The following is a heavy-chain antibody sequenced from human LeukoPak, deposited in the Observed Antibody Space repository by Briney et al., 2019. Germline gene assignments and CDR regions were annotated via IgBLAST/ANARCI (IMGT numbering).Heavy chain of an antibody. CDR2: ISTSSSAI. CDR1: GFTFSSYS. V-gene: IGHV3-48*01. J-gene: IGHJ4*02. Sequence: GGSLRLSCAASGFTFSSYSMNWVRQAPGKGLEWISCISTSSSAIYYADSVKGRFTISRDNAKNSLYLQMNSLRAEDTAVYYCAKDRCSGGSCYFFDHWGQGTLVTVSS. D-gene: IGHD2-15*01. CDR3: AKDRCSGGSCYFFDH.